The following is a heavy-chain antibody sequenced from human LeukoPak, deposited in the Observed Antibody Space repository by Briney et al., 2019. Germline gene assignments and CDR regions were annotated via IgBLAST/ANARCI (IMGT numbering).Heavy chain of an antibody. CDR1: GGSISTTNW. CDR3: AREGSPYQPLDY. CDR2: VHLSGRT. V-gene: IGHV4-4*02. J-gene: IGHJ4*02. D-gene: IGHD2-2*01. Sequence: SETLSLTCGVSGGSISTTNWWTWVRQPPGEGLEWIGEVHLSGRTHYNPSLESRVTMSVDMSENHISLRLTSVTAADTAVYYCAREGSPYQPLDYSGQGTLFTVSS.